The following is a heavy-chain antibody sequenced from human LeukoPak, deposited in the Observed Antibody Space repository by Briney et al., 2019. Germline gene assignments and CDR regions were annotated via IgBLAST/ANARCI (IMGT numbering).Heavy chain of an antibody. CDR3: ARAYYDYVPGRAEVYYFDY. Sequence: GESLKISCKGSGYSFTSYWIGWVRQMPGKGLEWMGIIYPGDSDTRYSPSFQGQVTISADKSISTAYLQWSSLKASDTAMYYCARAYYDYVPGRAEVYYFDYWGQGTLVTVSS. CDR2: IYPGDSDT. V-gene: IGHV5-51*01. J-gene: IGHJ4*02. CDR1: GYSFTSYW. D-gene: IGHD3-16*01.